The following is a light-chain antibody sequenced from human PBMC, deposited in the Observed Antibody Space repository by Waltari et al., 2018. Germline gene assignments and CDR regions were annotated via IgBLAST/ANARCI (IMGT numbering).Light chain of an antibody. V-gene: IGLV3-19*01. CDR2: GKN. J-gene: IGLJ2*01. CDR1: SLRRYY. CDR3: NSRDSSGNHVI. Sequence: SSELTQDPAVSVALGQTVRITGQGDSLRRYYASWYQQKPGQAPVLVIYGKNNRPSGIPDRFSGSSSGNTASLTITGAQAEDEADYYCNSRDSSGNHVIFGGGTELTVL.